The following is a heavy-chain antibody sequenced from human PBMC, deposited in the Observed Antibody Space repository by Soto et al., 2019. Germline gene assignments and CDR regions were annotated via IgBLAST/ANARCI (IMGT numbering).Heavy chain of an antibody. V-gene: IGHV3-33*01. CDR1: GFTFSSYG. CDR2: IWYDGSNK. D-gene: IGHD6-19*01. J-gene: IGHJ4*02. CDR3: AREEYSSGWPLDY. Sequence: QVQLVESGGDVVQPGRSLRLSCAASGFTFSSYGMHWVRQAPGKGLEWVALIWYDGSNKYYADSVKGRFTISRDNSKNTLYLQKNSLRAEDTAVYYCAREEYSSGWPLDYWGQGTLVTVSS.